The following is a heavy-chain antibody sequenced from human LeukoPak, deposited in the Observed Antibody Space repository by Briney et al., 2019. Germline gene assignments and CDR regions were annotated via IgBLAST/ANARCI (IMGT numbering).Heavy chain of an antibody. CDR3: AKDVDTAMVTGDY. CDR1: GFTFSLNE. Sequence: GGSLRLSCAASGFTFSLNEMNWVRQAPGKGLEWVSYINGPATNIFYADSVKGRFTISRDNAKNSLYLQMNSLRAEDTAVYYCAKDVDTAMVTGDYWGQGTLVTVSS. D-gene: IGHD5-18*01. J-gene: IGHJ4*02. CDR2: INGPATNI. V-gene: IGHV3-48*03.